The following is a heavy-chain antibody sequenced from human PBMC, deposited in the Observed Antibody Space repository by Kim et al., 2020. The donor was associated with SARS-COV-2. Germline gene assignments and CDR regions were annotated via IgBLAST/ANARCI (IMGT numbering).Heavy chain of an antibody. CDR3: AKRDSGSSRHFDY. CDR2: MKASGGST. V-gene: IGHV1-46*01. D-gene: IGHD1-26*01. CDR1: GYTFTSYN. Sequence: ASVKVSCKASGYTFTSYNMHWVRQAPGQGLEWMGIMKASGGSTNYAQKFQGRVTMTRDTSTSTVFMELISLRLEDTALYYCAKRDSGSSRHFDYWGQGTLLTASS. J-gene: IGHJ4*02.